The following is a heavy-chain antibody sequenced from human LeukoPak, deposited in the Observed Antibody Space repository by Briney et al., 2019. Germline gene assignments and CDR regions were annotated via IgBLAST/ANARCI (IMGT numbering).Heavy chain of an antibody. CDR2: ISSSSSYI. CDR3: ARDGTYYYDSSGYYGYY. J-gene: IGHJ4*02. D-gene: IGHD3-22*01. V-gene: IGHV3-21*01. Sequence: GGSLRLSCAASGFTFSSYSMNWVRQAPGKGLEWVSSISSSSSYIYYADSVKGRFTISRDNAKNPLYLQMNSLRAEDTAVYYCARDGTYYYDSSGYYGYYWGQGTLVTVSS. CDR1: GFTFSSYS.